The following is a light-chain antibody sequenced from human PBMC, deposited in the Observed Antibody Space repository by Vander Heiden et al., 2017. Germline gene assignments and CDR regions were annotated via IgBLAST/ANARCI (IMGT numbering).Light chain of an antibody. CDR3: RQSMQFPRT. J-gene: IGKJ1*01. Sequence: EIVMTQIPLSLSVTPGQPASISCKSSQAILPSDGKTFLYWYLQRPGQSPQLLIYEVSKRFSGVPDRFSGSGSATDFTLKISRVEADDVGMYYCRQSMQFPRTFGQGTMVEIK. V-gene: IGKV2D-29*02. CDR2: EVS. CDR1: QAILPSDGKTF.